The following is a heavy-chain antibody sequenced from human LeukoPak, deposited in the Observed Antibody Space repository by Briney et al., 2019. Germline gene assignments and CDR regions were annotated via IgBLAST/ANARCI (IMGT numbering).Heavy chain of an antibody. CDR2: ISWNSASI. V-gene: IGHV3-9*01. Sequence: GGSLRLSCAASGFTFDDYAIHWVRQAPGKGLGWVSGISWNSASIGYADSVKGRFTISRDNAKNSLYLQMNSLRAEDTALYYCAKDRAVVVVAATLLGSGFDPWGQGTLVTVSS. J-gene: IGHJ5*02. D-gene: IGHD2-15*01. CDR1: GFTFDDYA. CDR3: AKDRAVVVVAATLLGSGFDP.